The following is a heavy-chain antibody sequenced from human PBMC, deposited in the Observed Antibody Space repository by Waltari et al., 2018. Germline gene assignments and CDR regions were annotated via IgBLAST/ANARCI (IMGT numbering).Heavy chain of an antibody. CDR2: IQRSGRT. CDR3: ARDRGRGIYLDS. D-gene: IGHD2-15*01. Sequence: QLQLQESGPGLVTPSGTLSLTRTVPGDSMSSSDWWSWVRQTPEKGLEWIGQIQRSGRTHYNPSVESRVTISIDTSKNQFSLKVTSTTAADTAVYYCARDRGRGIYLDSWGRGTLVTVSP. V-gene: IGHV4-4*02. CDR1: GDSMSSSDW. J-gene: IGHJ4*02.